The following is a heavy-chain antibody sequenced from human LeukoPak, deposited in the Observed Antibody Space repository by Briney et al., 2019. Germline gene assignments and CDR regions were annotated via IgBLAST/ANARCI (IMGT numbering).Heavy chain of an antibody. D-gene: IGHD6-19*01. V-gene: IGHV4-61*08. CDR2: SYYSGST. CDR3: ARGGWYPESFQH. J-gene: IGHJ1*01. Sequence: SSQTLSLTCTVSGGSISSGGYYWNWIRQPPGKGLEWIGYSYYSGSTNYNPSLKSRVTISVDTSKNQFSLKLSSVTAADTAVYYCARGGWYPESFQHWGQGALVTVSS. CDR1: GGSISSGGYY.